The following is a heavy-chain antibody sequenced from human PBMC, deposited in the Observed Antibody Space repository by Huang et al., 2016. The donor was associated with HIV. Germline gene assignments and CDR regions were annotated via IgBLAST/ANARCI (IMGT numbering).Heavy chain of an antibody. V-gene: IGHV1-2*02. CDR3: VRRYDYNAFDV. D-gene: IGHD5-12*01. Sequence: QVQLVQSGAEVKKPGASVKVSCEASGYPFTTYYIHWVRQAPGQGLEGMGWIIPNNGGTKYARDFQGRVTMTRDTSISTAYLELSGLRSDDTAMYFCVRRYDYNAFDVWGQGTMVIVSS. J-gene: IGHJ3*01. CDR2: IIPNNGGT. CDR1: GYPFTTYY.